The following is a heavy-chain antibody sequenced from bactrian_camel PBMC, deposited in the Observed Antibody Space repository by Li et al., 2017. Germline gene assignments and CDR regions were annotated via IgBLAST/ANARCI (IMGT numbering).Heavy chain of an antibody. CDR2: LATDGST. CDR1: GFTHNRCG. Sequence: HVQLVESGEGSVQAGGSLRLSCTDPGFTHNRCGMDWYRQAAGKQREWVSSLATDGSTYYSDAVKGRFTISKDKAKDTVYLQMSSLRPEDAAVYICRSNGQGAGCDPGDVTPYDKGTQVTVS. J-gene: IGHJ4*01. V-gene: IGHV3S53*01. D-gene: IGHD1*01.